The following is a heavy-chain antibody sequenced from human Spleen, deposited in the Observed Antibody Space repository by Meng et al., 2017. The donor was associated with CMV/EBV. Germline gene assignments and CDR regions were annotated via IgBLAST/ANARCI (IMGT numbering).Heavy chain of an antibody. V-gene: IGHV3-48*04. CDR3: AREGFEQQLVIGATGADAFDI. CDR1: GFTFSGYS. Sequence: GESLKISCAASGFTFSGYSMNWVRQAPGKGLEWVSYISSSSNTIYYADSVKGRFTISRDNAKNSLYLQMNSLRAEDTAVYYCAREGFEQQLVIGATGADAFDIWGQGTMVTVSS. J-gene: IGHJ3*02. CDR2: ISSSSNTI. D-gene: IGHD6-13*01.